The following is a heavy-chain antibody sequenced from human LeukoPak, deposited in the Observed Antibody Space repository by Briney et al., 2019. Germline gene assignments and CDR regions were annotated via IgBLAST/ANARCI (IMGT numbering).Heavy chain of an antibody. Sequence: SETLSLTCTVSGGSISSSSYYWGWIRQPPGKGLEWIGSIYYSGSTYYNPSLKSRVTISVDTSKNQFSLKLSSVTAADTAVYYCARDSTRFDPWCQGTLVTVSS. J-gene: IGHJ5*02. V-gene: IGHV4-39*02. CDR3: ARDSTRFDP. CDR2: IYYSGST. CDR1: GGSISSSSYY.